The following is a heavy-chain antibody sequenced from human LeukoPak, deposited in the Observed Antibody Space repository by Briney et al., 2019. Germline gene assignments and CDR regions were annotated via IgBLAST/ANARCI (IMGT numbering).Heavy chain of an antibody. CDR3: TTNDAFDI. Sequence: GGSLRLSCTVFGSGFIFNNAWMRWVRQAPGKGLEWGGHIKRKIDAWTTDSAAPVKGRFIISRDDLKNPMYLQMNSLQTEDTAVYYCTTNDAFDIWGQGTMVTVSS. CDR2: IKRKIDAWTT. CDR1: GFIFNNAW. V-gene: IGHV3-15*01. J-gene: IGHJ3*02.